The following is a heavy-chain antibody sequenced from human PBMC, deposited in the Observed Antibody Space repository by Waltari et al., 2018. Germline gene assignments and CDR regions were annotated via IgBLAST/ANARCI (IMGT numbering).Heavy chain of an antibody. J-gene: IGHJ4*02. V-gene: IGHV1-2*02. CDR3: ARALRGLIVVVPAVTLGY. CDR1: GYTFTGYY. D-gene: IGHD2-2*01. Sequence: QVQLVQSGAEVKKPGASVKVSCKASGYTFTGYYMHWVRQAPGQGLEWMGWINPNSGGTNYAQKFQGRVTMTRDTSISTAYMELSRLRSDDTAVYYCARALRGLIVVVPAVTLGYWGQGTLVTVSS. CDR2: INPNSGGT.